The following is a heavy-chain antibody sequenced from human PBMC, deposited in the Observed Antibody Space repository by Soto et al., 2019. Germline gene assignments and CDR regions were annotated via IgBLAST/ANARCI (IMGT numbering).Heavy chain of an antibody. V-gene: IGHV1-18*01. CDR1: GYTFTSYG. CDR2: IRIYNGNT. D-gene: IGHD3-10*01. J-gene: IGHJ4*02. CDR3: AREDGSGSYYHFHN. Sequence: GASVKVSCKASGYTFTSYGISWVRQAPGQGLEWMGWIRIYNGNTNYAQNLQGRVTMTRDTSTSTAYMEMRSLTSDDTAVYYCAREDGSGSYYHFHNWGQGTLVTVAS.